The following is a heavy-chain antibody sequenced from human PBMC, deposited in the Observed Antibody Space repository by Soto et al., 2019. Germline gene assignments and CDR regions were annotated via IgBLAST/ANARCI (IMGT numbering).Heavy chain of an antibody. CDR2: INHSGST. CDR3: ARVRGLRSPYYYYGMDV. D-gene: IGHD4-17*01. J-gene: IGHJ6*02. V-gene: IGHV4-34*01. CDR1: GLSFSGYY. Sequence: SETLSLTCAFYGLSFSGYYWIWIRQPPGKGLEWIGEINHSGSTNYNPSLKSRVTISVDTSKNQFSLKLSSVTAADTAVYYCARVRGLRSPYYYYGMDVWGQGTTVTVSS.